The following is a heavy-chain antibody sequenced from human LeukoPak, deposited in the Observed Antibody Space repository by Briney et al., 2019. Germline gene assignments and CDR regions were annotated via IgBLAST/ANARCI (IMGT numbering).Heavy chain of an antibody. J-gene: IGHJ3*02. D-gene: IGHD6-19*01. Sequence: PGGSLRLSCAASGFIFSDFYMSWIRQAPGKGLEWVSYISSSGDTIYYSDSVKGRFTISRDNARNSLYLQMNSLRAEDTAVYYCARGASVVAGNDNAFDIWGQGTMVTVSS. CDR3: ARGASVVAGNDNAFDI. CDR1: GFIFSDFY. V-gene: IGHV3-11*04. CDR2: ISSSGDTI.